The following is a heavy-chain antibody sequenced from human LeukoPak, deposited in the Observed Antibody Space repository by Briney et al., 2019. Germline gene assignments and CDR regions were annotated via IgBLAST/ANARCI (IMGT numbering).Heavy chain of an antibody. CDR2: ISWDGGSI. D-gene: IGHD6-19*01. CDR3: AKGLGGWYYDNFDY. CDR1: GFTFDDYA. Sequence: GRSLRLSCAASGFTFDDYAMHWVRQAPGKGLEWVSGISWDGGSIGYADSVKGRFTISRDNAKNSLYLQMNSLRAEDTALYYCAKGLGGWYYDNFDYWGQGTLVTVSS. V-gene: IGHV3-9*01. J-gene: IGHJ4*02.